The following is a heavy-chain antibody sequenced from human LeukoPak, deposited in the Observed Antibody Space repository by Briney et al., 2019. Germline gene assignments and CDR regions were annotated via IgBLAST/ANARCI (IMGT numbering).Heavy chain of an antibody. CDR2: ISGSGGST. Sequence: PGGSVRLSCAASGFTFSSYAMSWVRQAPGKGLGWVSAISGSGGSTYYADSVKGRFTISRDNSKNTLYLQMNSLRAEDTAVYYCAKDYGVWFDPWGQGTLVTVSS. J-gene: IGHJ5*02. CDR1: GFTFSSYA. D-gene: IGHD3-10*01. CDR3: AKDYGVWFDP. V-gene: IGHV3-23*01.